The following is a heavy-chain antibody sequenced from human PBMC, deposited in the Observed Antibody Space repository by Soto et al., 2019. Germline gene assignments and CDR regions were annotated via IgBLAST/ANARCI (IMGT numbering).Heavy chain of an antibody. CDR3: ARGPKWGYGFDS. Sequence: QVQLVQSGAEVKKPGSSVKVSCEASGGTFSGHAISWVRQAPGQGPEWMGGLIPLFGTTQHAQNFQGRLTITADKSTSTSCVELTRLPFEDTAIYYFARGPKWGYGFDSWGQGTLVTVSS. D-gene: IGHD7-27*01. CDR1: GGTFSGHA. J-gene: IGHJ4*02. V-gene: IGHV1-69*06. CDR2: LIPLFGTT.